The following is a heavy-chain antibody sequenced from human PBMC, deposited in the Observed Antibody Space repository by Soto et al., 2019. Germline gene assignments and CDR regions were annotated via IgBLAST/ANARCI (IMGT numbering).Heavy chain of an antibody. Sequence: GGSLRLSCAASGFTFSSYSMNWVRQAPGKGLEWVSYISSSSSTIYYADSVKGRFTISRDNAKNSLYLQMNSLRDEDTAVYYCARKWYYYDSSGYEYYFDYWGQGTLVTVSS. CDR1: GFTFSSYS. CDR2: ISSSSSTI. V-gene: IGHV3-48*02. D-gene: IGHD3-22*01. J-gene: IGHJ4*02. CDR3: ARKWYYYDSSGYEYYFDY.